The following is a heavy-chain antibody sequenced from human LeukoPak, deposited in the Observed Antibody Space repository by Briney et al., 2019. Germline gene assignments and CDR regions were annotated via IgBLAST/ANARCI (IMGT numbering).Heavy chain of an antibody. D-gene: IGHD3-3*01. CDR3: ARDPGEWSGYNWFDP. V-gene: IGHV1-69*06. CDR1: RDTFSIYT. Sequence: SVKVSCKASRDTFSIYTISSVCQAPGQGLEWMGRIIPIFGTANYAQKFQGRVTITADKSTSTAYMELSSLRSEDTAVYYCARDPGEWSGYNWFDPWGQGTLVTVSS. CDR2: IIPIFGTA. J-gene: IGHJ5*02.